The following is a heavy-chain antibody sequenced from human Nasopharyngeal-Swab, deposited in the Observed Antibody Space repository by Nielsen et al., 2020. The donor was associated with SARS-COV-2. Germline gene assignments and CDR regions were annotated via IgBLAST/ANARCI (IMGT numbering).Heavy chain of an antibody. CDR1: GFTFSDSA. V-gene: IGHV3-73*01. J-gene: IGHJ4*02. CDR3: TRCGGGCYSGRDY. Sequence: GESLKISCAASGFTFSDSAIHWVRQASGKGLEWDGRVRRKGNNYATAYSASVKGRFIIFRDDPTNTAYLQMNSLKTEDTAMYYCTRCGGGCYSGRDYWGQGTLVTVSS. D-gene: IGHD2-15*01. CDR2: VRRKGNNYAT.